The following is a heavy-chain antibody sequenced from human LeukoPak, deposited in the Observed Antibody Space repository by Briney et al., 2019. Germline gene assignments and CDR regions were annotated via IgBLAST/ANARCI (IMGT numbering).Heavy chain of an antibody. J-gene: IGHJ4*02. CDR1: GFTFSSYA. V-gene: IGHV3-23*01. Sequence: GGSLRLSCAASGFTFSSYAMSWVRQAPGKGLEWVSAISGSGGSTYYADSVKGRFTISGDNSKNTLYLQMNSLRAEDTAVYYCARDLGHCSGGSCYPHWGQGTLVTVSS. D-gene: IGHD2-15*01. CDR3: ARDLGHCSGGSCYPH. CDR2: ISGSGGST.